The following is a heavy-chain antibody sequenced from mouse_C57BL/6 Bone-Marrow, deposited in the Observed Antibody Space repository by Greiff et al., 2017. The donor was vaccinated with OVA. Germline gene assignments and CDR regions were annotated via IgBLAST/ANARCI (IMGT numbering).Heavy chain of an antibody. CDR1: GFTFTDYY. D-gene: IGHD4-1*01. CDR2: IRNKAHGYTT. V-gene: IGHV7-3*01. Sequence: EVKVVESGGGLVQPGGSLSLSCAASGFTFTDYYMSWVRQPPGKALEWLGFIRNKAHGYTTEYSASVKGRFTISRDNSQSILYLQMNARRAEDSATYYCARMGGAYWGQGTLVTVSA. CDR3: ARMGGAY. J-gene: IGHJ3*01.